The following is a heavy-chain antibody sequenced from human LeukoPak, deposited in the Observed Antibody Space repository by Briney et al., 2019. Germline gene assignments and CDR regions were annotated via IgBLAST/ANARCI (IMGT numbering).Heavy chain of an antibody. CDR2: IYTSGST. CDR1: GGSISSYY. J-gene: IGHJ4*02. D-gene: IGHD3-22*01. V-gene: IGHV4-4*09. CDR3: ARHGYYYDGSGYYGSIDY. Sequence: PSETLSLTCTVSGGSISSYYWSWIRQPPGKGLEWIGYIYTSGSTNYNPSLKSRVTISVDTSKNQFSLKLSSVTAADTAVYYCARHGYYYDGSGYYGSIDYWGQGTLVTVSS.